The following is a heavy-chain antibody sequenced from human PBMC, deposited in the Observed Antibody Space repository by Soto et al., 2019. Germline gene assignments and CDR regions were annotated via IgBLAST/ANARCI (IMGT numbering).Heavy chain of an antibody. D-gene: IGHD4-17*01. Sequence: EEQLLESGGGLVQPGGSLRLSCAASGLTFSRYAMSWVRQAPGKGLEWVSIINPSGDITYYGDSVKGRFTISRDNSKNKLSLQMHRLRAEDTAVYYCAKSLRPAAVTTYYFDSRGQGTLVTVSS. V-gene: IGHV3-23*01. J-gene: IGHJ4*02. CDR2: INPSGDIT. CDR1: GLTFSRYA. CDR3: AKSLRPAAVTTYYFDS.